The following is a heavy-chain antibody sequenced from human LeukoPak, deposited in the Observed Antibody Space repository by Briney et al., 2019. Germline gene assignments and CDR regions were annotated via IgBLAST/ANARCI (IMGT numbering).Heavy chain of an antibody. J-gene: IGHJ4*02. D-gene: IGHD3-22*01. CDR2: ISYDGSNK. CDR1: GFTFSSYA. V-gene: IGHV3-30*04. CDR3: AREVYYYDSSGYPYYFDY. Sequence: SLRLSCAASGFTFSSYAMHWVRQAPGKGLEWVAVISYDGSNKYYADSVKGRFTISRDDSKNTLYLQMNSLRAEDTAVYYCAREVYYYDSSGYPYYFDYWGQGTLVTVSS.